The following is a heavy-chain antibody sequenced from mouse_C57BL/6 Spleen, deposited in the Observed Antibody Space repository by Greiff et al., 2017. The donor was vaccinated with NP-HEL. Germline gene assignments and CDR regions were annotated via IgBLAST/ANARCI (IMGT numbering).Heavy chain of an antibody. CDR1: GYSFTGYY. V-gene: IGHV1-42*01. CDR2: INPSTGGT. J-gene: IGHJ3*01. CDR3: ARRAY. Sequence: VQLKQSGPELVKPGASVKISCKASGYSFTGYYMNWVKQSPEKSLEWIGEINPSTGGTTYNQKFKAKATLTVDKSSSTAYMQLKSLTSEDSAVYYCARRAYWGQETLVTVSA.